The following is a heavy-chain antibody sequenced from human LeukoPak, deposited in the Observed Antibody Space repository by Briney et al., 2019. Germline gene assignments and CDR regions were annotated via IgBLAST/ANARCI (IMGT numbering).Heavy chain of an antibody. CDR1: GFTFGDYA. J-gene: IGHJ4*02. CDR3: TRDPVITSSDY. D-gene: IGHD3-22*01. Sequence: QPGRSLRLSCTASGFTFGDYAISWVRQAPGKGLEWVGFIRSKAYGGTTEYAASVKGRFTISRDDSKSIAYLQMNSLKTEDTAVYYCTRDPVITSSDYWGQGTLVTVSS. CDR2: IRSKAYGGTT. V-gene: IGHV3-49*04.